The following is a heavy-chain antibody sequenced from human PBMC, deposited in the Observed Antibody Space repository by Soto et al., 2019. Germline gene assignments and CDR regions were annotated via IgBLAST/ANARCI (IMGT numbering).Heavy chain of an antibody. J-gene: IGHJ4*02. CDR1: GDSVTSNY. V-gene: IGHV4-59*08. CDR3: ARHPPYGPLDY. CDR2: MHYTGFS. Sequence: SETPSLTCAFSGDSVTSNYLTWIRQSPEKGLEWIGYMHYTGFSFYNPSLKSRVAMSVDKSKNEFTLQLTSVTAADTAVYYCARHPPYGPLDYWGQGTLVTVSS. D-gene: IGHD4-17*01.